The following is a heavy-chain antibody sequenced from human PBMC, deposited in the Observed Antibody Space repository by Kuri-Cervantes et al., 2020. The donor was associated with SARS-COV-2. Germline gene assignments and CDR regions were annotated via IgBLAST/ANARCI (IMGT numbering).Heavy chain of an antibody. CDR1: GFSFSSDA. CDR3: ARDWALHPDF. Sequence: GGSLRLSCEASGFSFSSDAMHWVRQTPGKGLEWVALMSHGGSSICYADSVKGRFTISRDNSKNTLYLEMSSLRVEDAAVYYCARDWALHPDFRGQGTLVTVSS. V-gene: IGHV3-30*04. CDR2: MSHGGSSI. J-gene: IGHJ4*02. D-gene: IGHD3-16*01.